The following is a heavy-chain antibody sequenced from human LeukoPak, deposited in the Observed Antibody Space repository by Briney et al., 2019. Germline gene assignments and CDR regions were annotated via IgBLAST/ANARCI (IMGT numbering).Heavy chain of an antibody. CDR1: GGSFSGYY. D-gene: IGHD3-22*01. CDR2: INHSGST. CDR3: ARSYYYDSSGYPY. V-gene: IGHV4-34*01. J-gene: IGHJ4*02. Sequence: SETPSLTCAVYGGSFSGYYWSWIRQPPGKGLEWIGEINHSGSTNYNPSLKSRLTISVDTSKNQFSLKLSSVTAADTAVYYCARSYYYDSSGYPYWGQGTLVTVSS.